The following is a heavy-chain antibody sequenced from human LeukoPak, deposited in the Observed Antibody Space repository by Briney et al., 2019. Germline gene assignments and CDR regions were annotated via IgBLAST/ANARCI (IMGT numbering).Heavy chain of an antibody. D-gene: IGHD2-15*01. CDR1: GGSISGGDHY. CDR3: ARIVVVLGKAFDY. J-gene: IGHJ4*02. CDR2: IYYSGST. Sequence: SETLSLTCTVSGGSISGGDHYWSWIRQHPGKGLEWIGYIYYSGSTYYNPSLKSRVTISVDTSKNQFSLKLSSVTAADTAVYYCARIVVVLGKAFDYWGQGTLVTVSS. V-gene: IGHV4-31*03.